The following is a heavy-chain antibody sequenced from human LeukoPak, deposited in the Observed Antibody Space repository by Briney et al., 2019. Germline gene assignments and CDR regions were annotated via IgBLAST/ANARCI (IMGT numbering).Heavy chain of an antibody. CDR2: IFPGESDT. CDR1: GYTFTNYW. CDR3: ARHLSETYWAGRIDPFDI. Sequence: TGESLKISCQASGYTFTNYWIGWVRQMPGEGLEWMGRIFPGESDTTYSPSFQGQVTITADKSTNTASLQWRSLKASDTAIYYCARHLSETYWAGRIDPFDIWGHGTMVTVSS. V-gene: IGHV5-51*01. D-gene: IGHD2-8*02. J-gene: IGHJ3*02.